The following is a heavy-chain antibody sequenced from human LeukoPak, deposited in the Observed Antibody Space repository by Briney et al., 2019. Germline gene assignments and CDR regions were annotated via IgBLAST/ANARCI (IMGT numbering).Heavy chain of an antibody. CDR1: GYTFTSYD. Sequence: GASVKVSCKASGYTFTSYDINWVRQATGQGLEWMGWMNPNSGNTGYAQKFQGRVTMTRNTSISTAYMELSSPRSEDTAVYYCARAGGYCGRISCPYYFDYWGQGSLVAVSS. J-gene: IGHJ4*02. D-gene: IGHD2-15*01. CDR2: MNPNSGNT. V-gene: IGHV1-8*01. CDR3: ARAGGYCGRISCPYYFDY.